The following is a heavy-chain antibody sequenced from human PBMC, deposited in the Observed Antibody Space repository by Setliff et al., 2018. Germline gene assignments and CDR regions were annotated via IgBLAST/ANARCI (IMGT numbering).Heavy chain of an antibody. J-gene: IGHJ6*02. D-gene: IGHD1-7*01. CDR1: GGSFSGYY. CDR2: INHSGST. CDR3: ARQNWNYFYYYYGMDV. Sequence: SETLSLTCAVYGGSFSGYYWSWIRQPPGKGLEWIGEINHSGSTNYNPSLKSRVTISVDTSKNQFSLKLSSVTAADTAVYYCARQNWNYFYYYYGMDVWGQGTTVTVSS. V-gene: IGHV4-34*01.